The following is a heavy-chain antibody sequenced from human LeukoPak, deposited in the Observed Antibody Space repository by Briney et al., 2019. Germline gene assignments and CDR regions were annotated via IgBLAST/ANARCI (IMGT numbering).Heavy chain of an antibody. D-gene: IGHD5-18*01. Sequence: PGGSLRLSCAASGFTFSSYSMNWVRQAPGKGLEWVSSISSSSSYIYYADSVKGRFTISRDNSKNTLYLQMNSLRAEDTAVYYCAKDRWIQLWRGTFDIWGQGTMVTVSS. CDR3: AKDRWIQLWRGTFDI. V-gene: IGHV3-21*04. CDR2: ISSSSSYI. J-gene: IGHJ3*02. CDR1: GFTFSSYS.